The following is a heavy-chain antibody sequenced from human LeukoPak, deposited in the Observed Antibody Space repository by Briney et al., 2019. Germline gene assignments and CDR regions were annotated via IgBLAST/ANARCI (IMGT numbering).Heavy chain of an antibody. V-gene: IGHV4-31*03. J-gene: IGHJ3*02. CDR1: GGSISSGGYY. Sequence: PSETLSLTCTVSGGSISSGGYYWSWIRQHPGKGLEWIGSICYRGSTNHNASLKSRVSISVDTSKNQFSLKLSSVTAADTAVYYCATLSLNAFDIWGQGTMVTVSS. CDR3: ATLSLNAFDI. D-gene: IGHD2-8*01. CDR2: ICYRGST.